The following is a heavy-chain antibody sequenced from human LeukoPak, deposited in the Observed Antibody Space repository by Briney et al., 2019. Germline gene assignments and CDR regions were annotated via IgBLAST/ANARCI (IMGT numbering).Heavy chain of an antibody. J-gene: IGHJ4*02. D-gene: IGHD3-16*01. V-gene: IGHV3-23*01. Sequence: GGSLGLSCAASGFTFNSYAMSWVRQAPGKGLEWVSAISGSGGSTYYADSVKGRFTISRDNSKNTLYLQMNSLRAKDTAVYYCAKGGGRFDYWGQGTLVTVSS. CDR2: ISGSGGST. CDR3: AKGGGRFDY. CDR1: GFTFNSYA.